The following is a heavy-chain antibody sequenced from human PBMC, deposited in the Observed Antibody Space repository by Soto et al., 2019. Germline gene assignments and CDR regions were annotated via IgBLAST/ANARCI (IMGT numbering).Heavy chain of an antibody. J-gene: IGHJ4*02. Sequence: PSETLSLTCTVSGGSISSYYWSWIRQPPGKGLEWIGCIFYSGITNYNPSLKSRVTISVDTSKNQFSLKLSSVTAADTAVYYCARRRGPHDYWGQGTLVTVS. CDR2: IFYSGIT. CDR1: GGSISSYY. V-gene: IGHV4-59*01. CDR3: ARRRGPHDY.